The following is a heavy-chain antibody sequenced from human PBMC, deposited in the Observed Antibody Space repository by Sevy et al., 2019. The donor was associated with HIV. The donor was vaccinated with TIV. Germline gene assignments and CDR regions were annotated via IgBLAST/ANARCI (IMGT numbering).Heavy chain of an antibody. Sequence: GGSLRLSCAASGFIFSSHELNWVRQAPGKGLEWVSYVSSRGAITHYADSVRGRFTISRDNAQNSLYLQMNSLRVADTAIYFCARGLSTYGSYYFDFWGRGTLVTVSS. CDR1: GFIFSSHE. V-gene: IGHV3-48*03. J-gene: IGHJ4*02. D-gene: IGHD3-10*01. CDR2: VSSRGAIT. CDR3: ARGLSTYGSYYFDF.